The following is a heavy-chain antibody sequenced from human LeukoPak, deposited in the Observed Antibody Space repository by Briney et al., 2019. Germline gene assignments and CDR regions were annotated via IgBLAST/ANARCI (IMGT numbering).Heavy chain of an antibody. Sequence: SETLSLTRTVSAGTISSGDYYWSWIRQPPGKGLEWIGYIYYSVSTYYNPSLKSRVTISVDTSKNQFSLKLSSVTAADTAVYYCARWAGFLGMDVWGQGTTVTVSS. CDR1: AGTISSGDYY. CDR2: IYYSVST. V-gene: IGHV4-30-4*01. D-gene: IGHD2-15*01. J-gene: IGHJ6*02. CDR3: ARWAGFLGMDV.